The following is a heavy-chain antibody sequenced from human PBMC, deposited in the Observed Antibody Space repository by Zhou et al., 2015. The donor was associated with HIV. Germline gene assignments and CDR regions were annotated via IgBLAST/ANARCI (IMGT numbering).Heavy chain of an antibody. V-gene: IGHV1-69*02. Sequence: QVQLVQSGAEVKKPGSSVKVSCKASGGTFSSYTISWVRQAPGQGLEWMGRIIPILGIANYAQKFQGRVTITADKSTSTAYMELSSLRSEDTAVYYCARGAYDILTGYPRDAFDIWGQGTMVTVSS. J-gene: IGHJ3*02. CDR3: ARGAYDILTGYPRDAFDI. CDR1: GGTFSSYT. D-gene: IGHD3-9*01. CDR2: IIPILGIA.